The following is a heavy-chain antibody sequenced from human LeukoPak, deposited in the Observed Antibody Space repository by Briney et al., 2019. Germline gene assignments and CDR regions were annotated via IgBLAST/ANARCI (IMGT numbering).Heavy chain of an antibody. D-gene: IGHD2-15*01. Sequence: GGSLRLSCAASGFIFSSYGMHWVRQAPGKGLEWVAVISYDGNNEYYADSVKGRFTISRDNSKNTLWLQMSSLRPEDTAVYYCARGRGCSGGSCYSMAPRRYFDYWGQGTLVTVSS. CDR2: ISYDGNNE. V-gene: IGHV3-30*03. J-gene: IGHJ4*02. CDR1: GFIFSSYG. CDR3: ARGRGCSGGSCYSMAPRRYFDY.